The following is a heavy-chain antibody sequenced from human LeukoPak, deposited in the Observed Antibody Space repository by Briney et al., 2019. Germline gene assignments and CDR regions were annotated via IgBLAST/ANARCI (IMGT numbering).Heavy chain of an antibody. J-gene: IGHJ4*02. CDR2: IYHSRST. CDR1: GYSISRVYY. D-gene: IGHD3-22*01. V-gene: IGHV4-38-2*02. Sequence: SETLSLTCIVSGYSISRVYYWDCIRRPPGKGLECIGNIYHSRSTCYNPSLKSRVTISVDTSKNQFSLKLNSVTAADTAVYYCAKNSGYYHPCYIDSWGQGTLVTVSS. CDR3: AKNSGYYHPCYIDS.